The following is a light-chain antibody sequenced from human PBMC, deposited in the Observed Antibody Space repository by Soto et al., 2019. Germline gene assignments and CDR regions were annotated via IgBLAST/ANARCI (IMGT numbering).Light chain of an antibody. CDR1: QSVSSN. CDR2: VAS. CDR3: QQYNVWPLT. J-gene: IGKJ4*01. V-gene: IGKV3-15*01. Sequence: EIVMTQSPATLSVSPGERATLSCRASQSVSSNLAWYQQKPGKTPKLLIYVASTRATGIPARFSGSGSGTECTLTISSLQSEDFAVYYCQQYNVWPLTFGGGTKVEFK.